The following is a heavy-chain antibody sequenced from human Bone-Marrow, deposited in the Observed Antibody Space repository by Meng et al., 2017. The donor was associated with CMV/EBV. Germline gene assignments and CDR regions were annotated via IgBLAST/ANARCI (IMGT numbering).Heavy chain of an antibody. CDR1: GFTVSRNY. Sequence: LSCPASGFTVSRNYMSWVRQAPGKWLEWVSVIYSGGSSYSAASVKGRFTISRDNSKNTLYLQMNSLRAEDTAVYYCAKDLSSWYYFDYWGQGTLVTVSS. J-gene: IGHJ4*02. V-gene: IGHV3-66*01. CDR3: AKDLSSWYYFDY. CDR2: IYSGGSS. D-gene: IGHD6-19*01.